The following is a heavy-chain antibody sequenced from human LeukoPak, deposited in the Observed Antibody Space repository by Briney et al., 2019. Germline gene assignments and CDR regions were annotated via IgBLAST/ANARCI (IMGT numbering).Heavy chain of an antibody. V-gene: IGHV1-18*01. CDR3: ARGITLDEREYFQH. J-gene: IGHJ1*01. Sequence: GASVKVSCKASGYTFISYGISWVRQAPGQGLEWMGWISAYNGNTNYAQKLQGRVTMTTDTSTSTAYMEMRSVRSDDTAVYYCARGITLDEREYFQHWGQGTLVTVSS. D-gene: IGHD3-10*01. CDR2: ISAYNGNT. CDR1: GYTFISYG.